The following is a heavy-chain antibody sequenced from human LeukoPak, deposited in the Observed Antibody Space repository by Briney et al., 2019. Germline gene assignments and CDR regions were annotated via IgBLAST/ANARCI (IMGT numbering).Heavy chain of an antibody. V-gene: IGHV4-59*11. CDR1: GASISSHY. D-gene: IGHD1-26*01. Sequence: SETLSLTCTVSGASISSHYWSWIRQPPGKGLEWIGYIFYSGSLNYNPSLKSRVAISVDTSKDQLSLRLTSVTAADTAVYFCARGGGYSGSSFDYWGQGTLVTVSS. CDR3: ARGGGYSGSSFDY. CDR2: IFYSGSL. J-gene: IGHJ4*02.